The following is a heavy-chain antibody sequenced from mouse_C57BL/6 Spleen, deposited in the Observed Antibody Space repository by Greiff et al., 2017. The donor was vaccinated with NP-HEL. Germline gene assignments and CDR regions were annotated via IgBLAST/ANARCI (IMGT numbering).Heavy chain of an antibody. J-gene: IGHJ3*01. D-gene: IGHD2-2*01. Sequence: VQLQQSGPELVKPGASVKISCKASGYTFTDYYMNWVKQSHGKSLEWIGDINPNNGGTSYNQKFKGKATLTVDKSSSTAYMELRSLTSEDSAVYYCARSDYGYDGAYWGQGTLVTVSA. CDR2: INPNNGGT. V-gene: IGHV1-26*01. CDR1: GYTFTDYY. CDR3: ARSDYGYDGAY.